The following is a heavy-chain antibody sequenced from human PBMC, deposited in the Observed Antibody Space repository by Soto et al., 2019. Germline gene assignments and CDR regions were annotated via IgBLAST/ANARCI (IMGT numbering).Heavy chain of an antibody. CDR3: ARALGYSGYAGMDV. CDR2: ISPDNGNT. D-gene: IGHD5-12*01. V-gene: IGHV1-18*01. Sequence: ASVKVSCKASGYTFTSYCISWVRQAPGQGLEWMGWISPDNGNTNYAQKLQGRVTMTTDTSTSTAYMELRSLRSDDTAVYYCARALGYSGYAGMDVWGQGTTVTVSS. CDR1: GYTFTSYC. J-gene: IGHJ6*02.